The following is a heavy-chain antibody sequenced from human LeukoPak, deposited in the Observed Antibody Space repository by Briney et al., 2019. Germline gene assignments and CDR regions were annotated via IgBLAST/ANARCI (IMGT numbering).Heavy chain of an antibody. J-gene: IGHJ4*02. CDR2: INHSGST. D-gene: IGHD2-21*02. CDR3: ARDLGQVTDY. V-gene: IGHV4-34*01. Sequence: SETLSLTCAVYGGSFSGYYWSWIRQPPGKGLEWIGEINHSGSTNYNPSLKSRVTISVDTSKNQFSLKLSSVTAADTAVYYCARDLGQVTDYWGQGTLVTVSS. CDR1: GGSFSGYY.